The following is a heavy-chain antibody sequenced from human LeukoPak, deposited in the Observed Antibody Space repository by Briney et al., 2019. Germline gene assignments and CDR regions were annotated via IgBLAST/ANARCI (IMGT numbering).Heavy chain of an antibody. CDR3: ARVVLDHYYDSSGYLGTLDY. CDR2: ISAYNTNT. J-gene: IGHJ4*02. CDR1: GYAFTNYG. V-gene: IGHV1-18*01. Sequence: ASVKVPCKASGYAFTNYGITWVRQAPGQGREWMGWISAYNTNTNYAQKLQGRVTITTDTSASTAYMELRSLRSDDTAVYYCARVVLDHYYDSSGYLGTLDYWGQGTLVTVSS. D-gene: IGHD3-22*01.